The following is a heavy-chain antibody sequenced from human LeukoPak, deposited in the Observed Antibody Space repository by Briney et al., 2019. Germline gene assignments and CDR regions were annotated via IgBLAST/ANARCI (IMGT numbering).Heavy chain of an antibody. CDR3: AKLTVTTGGY. D-gene: IGHD4-11*01. CDR2: ISYDGSNK. Sequence: GGSLRLSCAASGFTFSSYSMNWVRQAPGKGLEWVAVISYDGSNKYYADSVKGRFTISRDNSKNTLYLQMNSLRAEDTAVYYCAKLTVTTGGYWGQGTLVTVSS. V-gene: IGHV3-30*18. CDR1: GFTFSSYS. J-gene: IGHJ4*02.